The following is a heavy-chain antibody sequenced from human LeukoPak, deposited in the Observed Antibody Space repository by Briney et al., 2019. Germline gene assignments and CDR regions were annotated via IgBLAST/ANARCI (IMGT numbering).Heavy chain of an antibody. CDR2: INTNTGNP. D-gene: IGHD3-22*01. Sequence: ASVKVSCKASGYTFTSYAMNWVRQAPGQGLEWTGWINTNTGNPTYAQGFTGRFVFSLDTSVSTAYLQISSLKAEDTAVYYCARDYFPTYYYDSSGYKVDYWGQGTLVTVSS. V-gene: IGHV7-4-1*02. J-gene: IGHJ4*02. CDR3: ARDYFPTYYYDSSGYKVDY. CDR1: GYTFTSYA.